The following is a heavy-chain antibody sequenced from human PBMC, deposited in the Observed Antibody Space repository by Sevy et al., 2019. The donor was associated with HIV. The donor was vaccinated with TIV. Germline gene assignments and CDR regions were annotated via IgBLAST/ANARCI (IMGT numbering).Heavy chain of an antibody. Sequence: GGSLRLSCAASGFPVSSNYMSWVRQAPGKGLEWVSVIYSDGSTYHADSVKGRFTISRDNFKNKLYLQMNSLRVEDTAVYYCARGKSGYGYGLDYWGQGTLVTVSS. CDR3: ARGKSGYGYGLDY. CDR1: GFPVSSNY. D-gene: IGHD5-18*01. J-gene: IGHJ4*02. CDR2: IYSDGST. V-gene: IGHV3-66*01.